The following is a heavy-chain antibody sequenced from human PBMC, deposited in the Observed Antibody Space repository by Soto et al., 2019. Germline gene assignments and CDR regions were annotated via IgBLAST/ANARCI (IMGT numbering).Heavy chain of an antibody. J-gene: IGHJ6*02. CDR3: AATIFSYYYYGMDV. Sequence: SKTLSLTCAISGDSVSINCAAWNCIMQSPSRGLEWLGRTYYRSKWYNDYAVSVKGRITINPDTSKNQFSLQLNSVTPEDTAVYYCAATIFSYYYYGMDVWGQGTTVTVSS. CDR1: GDSVSINCAA. CDR2: TYYRSKWYN. V-gene: IGHV6-1*01. D-gene: IGHD3-3*01.